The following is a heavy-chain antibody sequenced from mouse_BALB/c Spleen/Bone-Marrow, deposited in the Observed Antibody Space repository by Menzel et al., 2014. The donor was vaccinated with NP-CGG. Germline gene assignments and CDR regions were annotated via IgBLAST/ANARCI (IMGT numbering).Heavy chain of an antibody. V-gene: IGHV1S41*01. CDR2: IAPGSGST. D-gene: IGHD2-1*01. J-gene: IGHJ4*01. CDR1: GYTFTNYW. Sequence: DLVKPGASVKLSCKASGYTFTNYWINWIKQRPGQGLEWIGRIAPGSGSTYYNEMFKGKATLTVDTSSSTAYIQLSSLSSEDSAVYFCARGIYYGNSYAMDYWGQGTSVTVSS. CDR3: ARGIYYGNSYAMDY.